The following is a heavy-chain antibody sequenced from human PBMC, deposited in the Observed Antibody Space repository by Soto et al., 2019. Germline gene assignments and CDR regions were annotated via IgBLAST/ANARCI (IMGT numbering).Heavy chain of an antibody. J-gene: IGHJ6*02. Sequence: GGSLRLSCAASGFTFSSYAMHWVRQAPGKGLEWVAVISYDGSNKYYADSVKGRFTISRDNSKNTLYLQMNSLRAEDTAVYYCAREYTPNTAMDATYYGMDVWGQGTTVTVSS. CDR1: GFTFSSYA. CDR3: AREYTPNTAMDATYYGMDV. D-gene: IGHD5-18*01. V-gene: IGHV3-30-3*01. CDR2: ISYDGSNK.